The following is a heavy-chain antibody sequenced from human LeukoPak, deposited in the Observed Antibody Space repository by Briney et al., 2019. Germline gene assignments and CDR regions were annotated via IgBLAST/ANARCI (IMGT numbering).Heavy chain of an antibody. CDR1: GYTFTSYG. D-gene: IGHD5-12*01. CDR2: ISAYNGNT. Sequence: ASVKVSCKASGYTFTSYGISWVRQAPGQGHEWMGWISAYNGNTNNAQKLQGRVTMTTDTSTSTDYMELMSLRSDDTAVYYCARESDIVATPFDYWGQGTLVTVSS. CDR3: ARESDIVATPFDY. V-gene: IGHV1-18*01. J-gene: IGHJ4*02.